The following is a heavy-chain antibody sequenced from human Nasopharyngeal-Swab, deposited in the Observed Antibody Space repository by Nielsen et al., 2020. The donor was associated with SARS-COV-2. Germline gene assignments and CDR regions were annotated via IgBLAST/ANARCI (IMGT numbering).Heavy chain of an antibody. Sequence: WIRQPPGKGLEWVASITQDGSEKYYVDYVEGRFTISRDNSKNSLFLQMNFLRAEDTAMYFCASLLGNVWNGYGFDYWGQGTLVTVSS. V-gene: IGHV3-7*01. CDR2: ITQDGSEK. D-gene: IGHD3-3*01. J-gene: IGHJ4*02. CDR3: ASLLGNVWNGYGFDY.